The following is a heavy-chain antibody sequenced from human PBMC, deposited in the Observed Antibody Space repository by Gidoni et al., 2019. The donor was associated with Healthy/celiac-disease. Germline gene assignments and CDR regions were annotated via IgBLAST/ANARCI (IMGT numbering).Heavy chain of an antibody. V-gene: IGHV3-30*04. CDR1: GFTFSSYA. CDR2: ISYDGSNK. D-gene: IGHD3-3*01. CDR3: ARDPGDYDFWSGYHLKTYYYGMDV. Sequence: QVQLVESGGGVVQPGRSLRLSCAASGFTFSSYATHWVRQAPGKGLAWVAVISYDGSNKYYADSVKGRFTISRDNSKNTLYLQMNSLRAEDTAVYYCARDPGDYDFWSGYHLKTYYYGMDVWGQGTTVTVSS. J-gene: IGHJ6*02.